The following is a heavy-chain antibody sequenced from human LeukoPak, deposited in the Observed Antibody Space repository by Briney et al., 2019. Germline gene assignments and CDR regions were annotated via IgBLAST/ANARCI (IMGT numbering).Heavy chain of an antibody. CDR3: AKDLGKVIAAAGTSGFDS. Sequence: GGSLRLSCAASGFNFEDYTMHWVRQIPGKSLEWVSLINWDGGSTFYADSVKGRFTISRDTRKNFLYLQMISLRTEDTALYYCAKDLGKVIAAAGTSGFDSWGRGTLVTVSS. J-gene: IGHJ4*01. CDR2: INWDGGST. V-gene: IGHV3-43*01. CDR1: GFNFEDYT. D-gene: IGHD6-13*01.